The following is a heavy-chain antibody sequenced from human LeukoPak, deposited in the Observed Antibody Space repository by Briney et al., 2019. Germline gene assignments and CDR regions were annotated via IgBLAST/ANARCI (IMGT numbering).Heavy chain of an antibody. CDR3: ARDYIGYCSGGSCYSGNY. CDR2: IIPIFGTA. J-gene: IGHJ4*02. CDR1: GGTFSSYA. Sequence: SVKVSCKASGGTFSSYAISWVRQAPGQGLEWMGRIIPIFGTANYAQKFQGRVTITADKSTSTAYMELSSLRSEDTAVYYCARDYIGYCSGGSCYSGNYWGQGTLVTVSS. D-gene: IGHD2-15*01. V-gene: IGHV1-69*06.